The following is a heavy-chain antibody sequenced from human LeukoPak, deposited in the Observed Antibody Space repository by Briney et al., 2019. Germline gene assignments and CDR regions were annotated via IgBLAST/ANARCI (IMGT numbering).Heavy chain of an antibody. CDR2: IYSGGST. CDR3: ARGTVTMVDY. CDR1: GFTFSSNY. J-gene: IGHJ4*02. D-gene: IGHD3-10*01. Sequence: GGSLRLSCAASGFTFSSNYMNWVRQAPGKGLEWVSVIYSGGSTYYADSVKGRFTISRDNSKNTLFLQMNSLRAGDTAVYYCARGTVTMVDYWGQGTLVTVSS. V-gene: IGHV3-66*01.